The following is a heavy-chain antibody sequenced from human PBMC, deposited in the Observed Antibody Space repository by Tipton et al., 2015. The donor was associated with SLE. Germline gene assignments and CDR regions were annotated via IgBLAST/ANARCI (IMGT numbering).Heavy chain of an antibody. CDR1: GFTFGSYAM. D-gene: IGHD6-19*01. CDR2: IYHSGTT. CDR3: ARTDGAGADWYFDL. Sequence: SLRLSCAASGFTFGSYAMHWVRQAPGKGLEWIGEIYHSGTTNNNLSLKSRVTISVDKSKNQFSLKLKSVTAADTAVYFCARTDGAGADWYFDLWGRGTPVTVSS. J-gene: IGHJ2*01. V-gene: IGHV4-4*01.